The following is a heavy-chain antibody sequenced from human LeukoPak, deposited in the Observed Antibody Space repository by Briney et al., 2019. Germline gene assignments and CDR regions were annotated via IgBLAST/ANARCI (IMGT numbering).Heavy chain of an antibody. CDR1: GFTFSSYA. CDR2: ISGSGGST. J-gene: IGHJ3*02. V-gene: IGHV3-23*01. D-gene: IGHD6-13*01. Sequence: GGSLRLSCAASGFTFSSYAMSWVRQAPGKGLEWVSAISGSGGSTYYADSVKGRFTISRDNSKNTLYLQMNSLRAEDTAVYYCARESGIAAAGTGAFDIWGQGTMVTVSS. CDR3: ARESGIAAAGTGAFDI.